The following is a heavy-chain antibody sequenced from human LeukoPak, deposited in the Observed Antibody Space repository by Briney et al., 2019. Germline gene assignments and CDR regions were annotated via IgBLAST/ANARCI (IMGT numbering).Heavy chain of an antibody. V-gene: IGHV4-59*01. CDR2: IYYSGST. Sequence: SETLSLTCTVSGGSISSYYWSWIRQPPGKGLEWIGYIYYSGSTNYNPSLKSRVTISVDTSKNQFSLKLSSVTAADTAVYYCAGDISSSWENAFDIWGQGTMVTVSS. CDR3: AGDISSSWENAFDI. D-gene: IGHD6-13*01. J-gene: IGHJ3*02. CDR1: GGSISSYY.